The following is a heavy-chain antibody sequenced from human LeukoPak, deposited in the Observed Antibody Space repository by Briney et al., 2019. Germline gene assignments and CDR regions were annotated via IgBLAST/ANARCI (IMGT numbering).Heavy chain of an antibody. CDR2: INAGNGNT. J-gene: IGHJ4*02. D-gene: IGHD5-12*01. CDR1: GYTFTSYA. V-gene: IGHV1-3*01. Sequence: GASVKVSCKASGYTFTSYAMHWVRQAPGQRLEWMGWINAGNGNTKYSQKFQGRVTITRDTSASTADMELSGLRSEDTAVYCCARDLGGGIVATIFAYWGQGTVVTVSS. CDR3: ARDLGGGIVATIFAY.